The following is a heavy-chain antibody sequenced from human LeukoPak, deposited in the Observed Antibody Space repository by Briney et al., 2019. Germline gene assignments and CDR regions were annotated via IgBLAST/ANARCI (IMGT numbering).Heavy chain of an antibody. D-gene: IGHD3-10*01. CDR1: GYTFTGYY. Sequence: ASVKVSCKASGYTFTGYYMHWVRQAPGQGLEWMGWINPNSGGTNYAQKFQGRVTMTRDTSISTAYMELSRLRSDDTAVYYCARGPTRLLRFGESDYWGQGTLVTVSS. V-gene: IGHV1-2*02. CDR2: INPNSGGT. CDR3: ARGPTRLLRFGESDY. J-gene: IGHJ4*02.